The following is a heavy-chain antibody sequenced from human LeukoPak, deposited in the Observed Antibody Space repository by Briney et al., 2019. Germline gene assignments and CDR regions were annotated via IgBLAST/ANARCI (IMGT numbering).Heavy chain of an antibody. CDR2: ISYDGSNK. Sequence: GGSLRLSCAASGFTFSSYGMPWVRQAPGKGLEWVAVISYDGSNKYYADSVKGRFTISRDNSKNTLYLQMNSLRAEDTAVYYCASGRYGSSSEFDSWGQGTLVTVSS. CDR1: GFTFSSYG. D-gene: IGHD6-6*01. V-gene: IGHV3-30*03. J-gene: IGHJ4*02. CDR3: ASGRYGSSSEFDS.